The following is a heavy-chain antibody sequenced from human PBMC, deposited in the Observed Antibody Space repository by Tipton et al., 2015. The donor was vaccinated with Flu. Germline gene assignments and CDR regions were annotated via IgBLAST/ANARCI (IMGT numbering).Heavy chain of an antibody. Sequence: TLSLTCTVSGGSISSGDYYWSWIRQHPGKGLEWIGYIYYSGSTYYNPSLKSRVTISIDTSKNQFSLNLSSVTAADTAVYYCARDTRDPSMAVGYWFDPWGQGTLVTVSS. V-gene: IGHV4-31*03. J-gene: IGHJ5*02. CDR1: GGSISSGDYY. CDR2: IYYSGST. D-gene: IGHD3-22*01. CDR3: ARDTRDPSMAVGYWFDP.